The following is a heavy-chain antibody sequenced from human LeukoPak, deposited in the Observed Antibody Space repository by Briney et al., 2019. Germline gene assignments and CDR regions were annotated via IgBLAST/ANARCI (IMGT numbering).Heavy chain of an antibody. V-gene: IGHV3-21*01. J-gene: IGHJ4*02. CDR3: ARGGSASGAPSSSDY. CDR1: GLTFSSYS. CDR2: ISSSSSYI. Sequence: GGSLRLSCAASGLTFSSYSMNWVRQAPGKGLEWVSSISSSSSYIYYADSVKGRFTISRDNAKNSLYLQMNSLRAEDTAVYYCARGGSASGAPSSSDYWGQGTLVTVSS. D-gene: IGHD1-26*01.